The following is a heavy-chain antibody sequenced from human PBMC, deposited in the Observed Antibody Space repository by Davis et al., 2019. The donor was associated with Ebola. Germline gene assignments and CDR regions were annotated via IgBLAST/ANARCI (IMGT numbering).Heavy chain of an antibody. CDR3: ARDRGLQPLDY. V-gene: IGHV3-33*07. CDR1: GFTLRPYW. Sequence: GGSLRLSCEASGFTLRPYWLAWVRQAPGKGLEWVAIIWYDGSKEYYADSVTGRFTISRDNSKSTLYLQMNSLRAEDTAVYYCARDRGLQPLDYWGQGTLVTVSS. D-gene: IGHD4-11*01. CDR2: IWYDGSKE. J-gene: IGHJ4*02.